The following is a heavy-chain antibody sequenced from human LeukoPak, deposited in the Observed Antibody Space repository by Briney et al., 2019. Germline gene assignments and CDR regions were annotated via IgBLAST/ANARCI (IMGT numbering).Heavy chain of an antibody. CDR3: ARDGAFGYCSGGSCFRDAFDF. CDR2: ISYDGSNK. V-gene: IGHV3-30*04. CDR1: GFTFSSYA. Sequence: GGSLRLSCAASGFTFSSYAMHWVRQAPGKGLEWVAIISYDGSNKYYAESVKGRFTISRDNSKNTLYLQMNSLSAEDTSVYYCARDGAFGYCSGGSCFRDAFDFWGQGTLVTVS. D-gene: IGHD2-15*01. J-gene: IGHJ3*01.